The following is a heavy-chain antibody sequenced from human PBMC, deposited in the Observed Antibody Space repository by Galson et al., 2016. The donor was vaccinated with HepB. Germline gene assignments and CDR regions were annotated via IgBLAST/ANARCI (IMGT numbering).Heavy chain of an antibody. CDR1: GGSISSGDYF. Sequence: TLSLTCTVSGGSISSGDYFWNWIRQHSGKGLEWIGFIHHTGSTSFGPALKSRLNISIDTSNNHFSLKLDSVTAAGTAVYYCARGGGYCSATSCYFYHFGMDVWGQGTTVTVSS. V-gene: IGHV4-31*03. CDR3: ARGGGYCSATSCYFYHFGMDV. D-gene: IGHD2-2*01. J-gene: IGHJ6*02. CDR2: IHHTGST.